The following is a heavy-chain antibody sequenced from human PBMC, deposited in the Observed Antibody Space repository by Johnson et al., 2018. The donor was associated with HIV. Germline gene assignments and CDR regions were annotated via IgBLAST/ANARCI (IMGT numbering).Heavy chain of an antibody. V-gene: IGHV3-20*03. J-gene: IGHJ3*02. CDR3: AREWGEGAFDI. Sequence: SGINWNGGSTYYINSVKGRFTISRDNSKNTLYLQMNSVRAEDTAVYYCAREWGEGAFDIWGQGTMVTVSS. D-gene: IGHD3-16*01. CDR2: INWNGGST.